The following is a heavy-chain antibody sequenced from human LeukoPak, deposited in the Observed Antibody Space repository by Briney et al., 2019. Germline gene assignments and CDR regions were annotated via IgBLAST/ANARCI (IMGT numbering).Heavy chain of an antibody. Sequence: GGSLRLSCAASGLAFSAYKMHWVRQAPRRGLVWVSRISTDGYTTDYADFVQGRFTASRDNTKNTWSLEMNSLRAEDTAVYYCVVGGSPGYWGQGTLVTVS. CDR3: VVGGSPGY. CDR1: GLAFSAYK. D-gene: IGHD2-15*01. J-gene: IGHJ4*02. V-gene: IGHV3-74*01. CDR2: ISTDGYTT.